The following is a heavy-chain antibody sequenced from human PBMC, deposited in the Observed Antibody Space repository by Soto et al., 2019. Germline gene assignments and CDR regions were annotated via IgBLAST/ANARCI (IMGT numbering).Heavy chain of an antibody. V-gene: IGHV4-59*01. CDR2: IYYSGST. J-gene: IGHJ1*01. Sequence: ASEPLRLTWTVAGVSIISYGGSCIRQPPRKGLEWIGYIYYSGSTNYIPSLKSRVTISVDTSKNQFSLKLSSVTAADTAVYYCARSHTMIPEYFQHWGQPTLVTVSS. D-gene: IGHD3-22*01. CDR1: GVSIISYG. CDR3: ARSHTMIPEYFQH.